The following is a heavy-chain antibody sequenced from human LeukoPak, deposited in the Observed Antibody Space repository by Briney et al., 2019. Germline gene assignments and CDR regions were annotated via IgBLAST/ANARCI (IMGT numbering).Heavy chain of an antibody. J-gene: IGHJ4*02. CDR1: GFTFSRDS. D-gene: IGHD7-27*01. CDR3: ARANWGIGIDY. V-gene: IGHV3-48*01. CDR2: ISHDGAII. Sequence: GGSLRLSCAASGFTFSRDSMNWVRQAPGKGLEWISYISHDGAIIYYADSVRGRFTISRDNARNSLYLQMNSLRAEDTAVYYCARANWGIGIDYWGQGTLVTVSS.